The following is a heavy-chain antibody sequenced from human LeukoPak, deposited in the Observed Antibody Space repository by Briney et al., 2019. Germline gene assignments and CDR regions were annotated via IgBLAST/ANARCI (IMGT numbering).Heavy chain of an antibody. CDR1: GGSISIYY. V-gene: IGHV4-59*12. J-gene: IGHJ4*02. Sequence: SETLSLTCTVSGGSISIYYWSWIRQPPGKGLEWIGYIYYSGSTNYNPSLKSRVTISVDTSKNQFSLKLSSVTAADTAVYYCAREISEAYYYFDYWGQGTLVTVSS. CDR3: AREISEAYYYFDY. CDR2: IYYSGST. D-gene: IGHD2-8*01.